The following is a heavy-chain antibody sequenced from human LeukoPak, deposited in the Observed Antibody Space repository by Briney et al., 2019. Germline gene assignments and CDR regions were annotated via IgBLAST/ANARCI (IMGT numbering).Heavy chain of an antibody. V-gene: IGHV4-4*07. J-gene: IGHJ4*02. Sequence: SETLSLTCTVSGGSISGYYWNWIRQPAGKGLEWIGRIYATGSTNYNPSLKSRVTMSVDTSKNQFSLKLSSVTAADTAVYYCARGNPYSSAWSFDYWGQGTLVTVSS. D-gene: IGHD6-19*01. CDR2: IYATGST. CDR3: ARGNPYSSAWSFDY. CDR1: GGSISGYY.